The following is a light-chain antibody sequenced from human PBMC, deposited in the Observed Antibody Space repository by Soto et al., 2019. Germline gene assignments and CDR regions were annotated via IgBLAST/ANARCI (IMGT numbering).Light chain of an antibody. V-gene: IGLV2-14*03. Sequence: QSVLTQPASVSGSLGLSITIFCTGTSSDVGGYNYVSWYQHHPGKAPKLIIYDVTNRPSGVSNPFSGSKSGNTASLTISGLQPEDEADYYCSSYTTSNTRQIVFGTGTKVTVL. CDR1: SSDVGGYNY. CDR3: SSYTTSNTRQIV. J-gene: IGLJ1*01. CDR2: DVT.